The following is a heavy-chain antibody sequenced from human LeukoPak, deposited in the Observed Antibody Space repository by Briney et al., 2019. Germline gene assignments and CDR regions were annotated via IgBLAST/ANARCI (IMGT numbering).Heavy chain of an antibody. Sequence: GGSLRLSCAASGFTSSSYAMHWVRQAPGKGLEWVAVISYDGSNKYYADSVKGRFTISRDNSKNALYLQMNSLRAEDTAVYYCARGNIVVVPAAGIDYWGQGTLVTVSS. J-gene: IGHJ4*02. V-gene: IGHV3-30-3*01. CDR1: GFTSSSYA. CDR3: ARGNIVVVPAAGIDY. CDR2: ISYDGSNK. D-gene: IGHD2-2*01.